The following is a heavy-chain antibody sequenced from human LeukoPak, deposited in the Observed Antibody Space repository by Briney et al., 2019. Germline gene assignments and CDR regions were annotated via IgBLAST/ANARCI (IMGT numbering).Heavy chain of an antibody. Sequence: ASATVSFKASGYTFTSYGISWVRQAPGQGLEWMGWISAYNGNTNYAQKLQGRVTMTTDTSTSTAYMELRSLRSDDTAVYYCARGPHNYYYYYMDVWGKGTTVTISS. V-gene: IGHV1-18*01. CDR1: GYTFTSYG. CDR2: ISAYNGNT. CDR3: ARGPHNYYYYYMDV. J-gene: IGHJ6*03.